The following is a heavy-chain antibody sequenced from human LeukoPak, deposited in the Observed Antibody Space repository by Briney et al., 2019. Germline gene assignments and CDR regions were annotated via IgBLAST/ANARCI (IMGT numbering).Heavy chain of an antibody. J-gene: IGHJ5*02. CDR2: TRKKTNSYTT. CDR1: GFTFSDHY. Sequence: PGGSLRLSCAASGFTFSDHYMDWVRQAPGKGLEWVGRTRKKTNSYTTEYAASVKGRFTISRDDSKNTLYLQMNSLQTEDTAVYYCTTDNRIGAAGIWFDPWGQGTLVTVSS. V-gene: IGHV3-72*01. CDR3: TTDNRIGAAGIWFDP. D-gene: IGHD6-13*01.